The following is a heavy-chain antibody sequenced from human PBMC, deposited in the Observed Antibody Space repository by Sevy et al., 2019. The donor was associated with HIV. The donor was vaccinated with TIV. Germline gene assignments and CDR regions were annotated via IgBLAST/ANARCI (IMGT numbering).Heavy chain of an antibody. CDR3: ARAAYYCSTTSSYIDY. CDR1: GFTFSTYT. Sequence: GGSLRLSCAASGFTFSTYTMNWVRQAPGKGLEWVSSISSSSSYIYYADSVKGRFTISRDNAKNSLYLQMNSLRVEDTAVYYCARAAYYCSTTSSYIDYWGQGTLVTVSS. CDR2: ISSSSSYI. V-gene: IGHV3-21*01. J-gene: IGHJ4*02. D-gene: IGHD2-2*02.